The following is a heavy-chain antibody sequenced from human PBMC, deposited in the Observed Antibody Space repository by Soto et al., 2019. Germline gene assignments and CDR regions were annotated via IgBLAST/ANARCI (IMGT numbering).Heavy chain of an antibody. J-gene: IGHJ4*02. CDR2: ISSSGSTI. V-gene: IGHV3-11*01. D-gene: IGHD3-22*01. CDR1: GFTFSDYY. CDR3: ARVAYYYDSRASDY. Sequence: GSLRLSCAASGFTFSDYYMSWIRQAPGKGLEWVSYISSSGSTIYYADSVKGRFTISRDNAKNSLYLQMNSLRAEDTAVYYCARVAYYYDSRASDYWGQGTLVTVSS.